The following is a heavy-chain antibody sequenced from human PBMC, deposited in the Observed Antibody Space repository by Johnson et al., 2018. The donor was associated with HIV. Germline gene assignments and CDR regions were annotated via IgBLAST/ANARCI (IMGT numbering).Heavy chain of an antibody. CDR2: IWYDGSNK. J-gene: IGHJ3*02. V-gene: IGHV3-33*06. CDR3: AKDAGIAVAEGAFDI. CDR1: GFTFSSYG. D-gene: IGHD6-19*01. Sequence: QVQLVESGGGVVQPGRSLRLSCAASGFTFSSYGMHWVRQAPGKGLEWVAAIWYDGSNKYYADSVKGRCTISRDNSKNTPYLHMNSLRAEDTAVYNCAKDAGIAVAEGAFDIWGQGTMVTVSS.